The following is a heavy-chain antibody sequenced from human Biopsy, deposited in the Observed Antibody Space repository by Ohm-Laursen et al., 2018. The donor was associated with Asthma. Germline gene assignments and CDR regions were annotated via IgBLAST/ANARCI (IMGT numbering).Heavy chain of an antibody. CDR2: HDHEEGGT. Sequence: ASVEVSCKISGYSLTDLSMHWVRQAPGQGLEWMGGHDHEEGGTVNARRFQGGVTMTEDTSTDTAYMELSSLSSDDTAVYYCASDFPKDYVRYNFQFWGQGTLVTVSS. CDR3: ASDFPKDYVRYNFQF. J-gene: IGHJ4*02. V-gene: IGHV1-24*01. CDR1: GYSLTDLS. D-gene: IGHD4-17*01.